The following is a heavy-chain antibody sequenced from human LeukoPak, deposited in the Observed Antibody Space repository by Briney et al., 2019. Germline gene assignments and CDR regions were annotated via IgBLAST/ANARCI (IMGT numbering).Heavy chain of an antibody. CDR2: INHSGST. Sequence: PSETLSLTCAVYGGSLSGFYWSWLRQSPGKGLEWIGEINHSGSTNYDPSLKSRVTMSIDTSKNQFSLKLTSVTAADTAVYYCARGQWLDNSWGQGTLVTVSS. CDR1: GGSLSGFY. D-gene: IGHD6-19*01. J-gene: IGHJ4*02. V-gene: IGHV4-34*01. CDR3: ARGQWLDNS.